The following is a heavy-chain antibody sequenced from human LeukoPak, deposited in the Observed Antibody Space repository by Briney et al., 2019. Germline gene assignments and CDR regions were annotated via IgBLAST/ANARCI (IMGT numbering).Heavy chain of an antibody. J-gene: IGHJ5*02. CDR1: GGSISGYY. CDR3: ARKRDWFDP. V-gene: IGHV4-59*01. CDR2: IYYTGNT. Sequence: SETLSLTCSVSGGSISGYYWSWIRQPPGKGLEWIGYIYYTGNTNYNPSLKSRVTISVDTSKNQFSLKLSSVTAADTAVYYCARKRDWFDPWGQGTLVTVPS.